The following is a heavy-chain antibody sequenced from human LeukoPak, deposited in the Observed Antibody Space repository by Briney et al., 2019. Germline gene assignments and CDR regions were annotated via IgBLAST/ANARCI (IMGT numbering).Heavy chain of an antibody. CDR1: GFTFSSYS. Sequence: GGSLRLSCAASGFTFSSYSMNWVRQAPGKGLEWVSYISSSSSTIYYADSVKGRFTISRDNAKNSLYLQMNSLRAEDTAVYYCARGGVVRGATTNKYYFDYWGQGTLVTVSS. CDR2: ISSSSSTI. CDR3: ARGGVVRGATTNKYYFDY. J-gene: IGHJ4*02. V-gene: IGHV3-48*01. D-gene: IGHD3-10*01.